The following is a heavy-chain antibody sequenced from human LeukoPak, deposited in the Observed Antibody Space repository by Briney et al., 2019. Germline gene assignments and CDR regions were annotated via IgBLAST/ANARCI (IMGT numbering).Heavy chain of an antibody. D-gene: IGHD3-9*01. V-gene: IGHV3-48*01. CDR1: GFTFSSYS. J-gene: IGHJ5*02. CDR2: ISSSSSTI. Sequence: PGGSLRPSCAASGFTFSSYSMNWVRQAPGKGLEWVSYISSSSSTIYYADSVKGRFTISRDNAKNSLYLQMNSLRAEDTAVYYCARSGNILTGYLNWFDPWGQGTLVTVSS. CDR3: ARSGNILTGYLNWFDP.